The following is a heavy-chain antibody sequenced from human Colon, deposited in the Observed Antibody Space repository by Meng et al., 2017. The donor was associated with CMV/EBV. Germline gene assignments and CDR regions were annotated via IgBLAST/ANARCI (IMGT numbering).Heavy chain of an antibody. CDR1: GFAFSSCA. D-gene: IGHD1-1*01. CDR2: ITTIDGTA. V-gene: IGHV3-23*01. J-gene: IGHJ4*01. CDR3: AKSLPGTKAVDY. Sequence: VVQPGRSLRLSCAGSGFAFSSCALRWVRQAPGKGLEWVSTITTIDGTAYYADSVRGRFTVSRDNSKNTVYLQMNSLRVEDTAIYFCAKSLPGTKAVDYWGHGTLVTVSS.